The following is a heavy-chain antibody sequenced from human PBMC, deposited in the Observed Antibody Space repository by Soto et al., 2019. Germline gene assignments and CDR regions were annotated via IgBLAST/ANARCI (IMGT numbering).Heavy chain of an antibody. CDR3: ARDMTTVTTAWFDP. D-gene: IGHD4-17*01. CDR2: INPNSGGT. J-gene: IGHJ5*02. Sequence: GASVKVSCKASGYTFTGYYMHWVRQAPGQGLEWMGWINPNSGGTNYAQKFQGWVTMTRDTSISTAYMELSRLRSDDTAVYYCARDMTTVTTAWFDPWGQGTLVTVSS. CDR1: GYTFTGYY. V-gene: IGHV1-2*04.